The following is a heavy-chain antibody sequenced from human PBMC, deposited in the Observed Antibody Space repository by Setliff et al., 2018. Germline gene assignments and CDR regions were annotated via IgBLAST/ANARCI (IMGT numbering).Heavy chain of an antibody. V-gene: IGHV1-46*01. D-gene: IGHD3-16*01. Sequence: ASVKVSCKASGYTFTSYYIHWVRQAPGQGLEWMGVINPKNGGATYPQNLQGRVTMTRDTSMSTVYMALSSLRFEDTAVYYCARERAGGRGFTFGAIYYYYGMDVWGQGTTVTVSS. CDR2: INPKNGGA. J-gene: IGHJ6*02. CDR3: ARERAGGRGFTFGAIYYYYGMDV. CDR1: GYTFTSYY.